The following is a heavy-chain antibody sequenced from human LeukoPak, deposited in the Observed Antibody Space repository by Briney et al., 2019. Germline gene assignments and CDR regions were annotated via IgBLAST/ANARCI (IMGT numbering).Heavy chain of an antibody. Sequence: ETLSLTCTVSGYSISSGYYWGWVRQAPGQGLEWVSSISSSSSYIYYADSVKGRFTISRDNAKNSLYLQMNSLRAEDTAVYYCARSGWSQNWGQGTLVTVSS. CDR3: ARSGWSQN. D-gene: IGHD6-19*01. CDR2: ISSSSSYI. CDR1: GYSISSGYY. J-gene: IGHJ4*02. V-gene: IGHV3-21*01.